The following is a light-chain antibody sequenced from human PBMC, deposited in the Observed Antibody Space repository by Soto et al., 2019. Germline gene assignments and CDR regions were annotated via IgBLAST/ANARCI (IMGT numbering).Light chain of an antibody. CDR1: QSVSSSY. J-gene: IGKJ5*01. CDR3: QQYGSSPIT. CDR2: GAS. V-gene: IGKV3-20*01. Sequence: EIVMTQSPATLSVSPGERATLSCRASQSVSSSYLAWYQQTPGQAPRLLIYGASSRATGIPDRCSGSGSGTDFPLTISRLAPEDLAVYYCQQYGSSPITFGQGTRLEIK.